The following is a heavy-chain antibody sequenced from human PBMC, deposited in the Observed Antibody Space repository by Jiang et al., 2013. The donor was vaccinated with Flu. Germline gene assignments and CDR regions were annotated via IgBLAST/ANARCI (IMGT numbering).Heavy chain of an antibody. D-gene: IGHD1-26*01. CDR1: GYSISSGYY. CDR2: ISHSGST. CDR3: ARPIRIVRPTGVVDYYGLDV. Sequence: GLVKPSETLSLTCAVSGYSISSGYYWGWIRQPPGKGLEWIGSISHSGSTYYNPSLKSRVTISLDTSKNQFSLKLSSVTAADTAVYYCARPIRIVRPTGVVDYYGLDVWGPGTTVTVSS. V-gene: IGHV4-38-2*01. J-gene: IGHJ6*02.